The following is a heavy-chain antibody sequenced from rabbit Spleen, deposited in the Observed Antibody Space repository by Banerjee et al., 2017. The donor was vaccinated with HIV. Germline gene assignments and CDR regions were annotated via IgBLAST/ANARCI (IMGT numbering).Heavy chain of an antibody. CDR3: ARGVAGYDHFNL. CDR1: GFSFSSSYY. Sequence: QSLEESGGGLVQPEGSLTLTCTASGFSFSSSYYMCWVRQAPGKGLEWIACIYNGDGRIWYASWAKGRFTISETSTTTVTLQMTSLTAADTATYFCARGVAGYDHFNLWARAPWSPS. J-gene: IGHJ4*01. D-gene: IGHD6-1*01. CDR2: IYNGDGRI. V-gene: IGHV1S40*01.